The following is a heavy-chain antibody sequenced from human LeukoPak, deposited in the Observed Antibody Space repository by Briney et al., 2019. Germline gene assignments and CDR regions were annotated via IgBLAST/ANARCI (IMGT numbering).Heavy chain of an antibody. Sequence: GGSLRLSCAASGFTFSDYYMSWFRQAPGKGLEWLSYISNSGITTYYADSVKGRFTISRDKAKNSLYLQMNSLRAEDTAVYYCARDSLRAYDYVWGSYRHIPDYWGQGTLVTVSS. CDR1: GFTFSDYY. V-gene: IGHV3-11*01. J-gene: IGHJ4*02. D-gene: IGHD3-16*01. CDR2: ISNSGITT. CDR3: ARDSLRAYDYVWGSYRHIPDY.